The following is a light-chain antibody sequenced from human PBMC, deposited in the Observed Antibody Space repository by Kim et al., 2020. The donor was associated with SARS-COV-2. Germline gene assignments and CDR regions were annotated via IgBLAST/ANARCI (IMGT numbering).Light chain of an antibody. CDR1: QSVDTS. Sequence: EIVMTQSPATLSVSPGERVTLSCTASQSVDTSLAWYQQKPGQAPRLLIYGASTRATDIPARFSGSGSGTEFTLIVSSLQSEDYAVYYCQQYSHWPPYTFGQGTKVDIK. CDR3: QQYSHWPPYT. J-gene: IGKJ2*01. V-gene: IGKV3-15*01. CDR2: GAS.